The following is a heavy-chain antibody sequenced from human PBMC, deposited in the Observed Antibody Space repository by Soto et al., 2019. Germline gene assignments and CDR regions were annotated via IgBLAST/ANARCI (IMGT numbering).Heavy chain of an antibody. V-gene: IGHV4-31*03. CDR1: GGSISSGGYY. CDR3: ASLGDFWSGYDSPGMDV. Sequence: QVQLQESGPGLVKPSQTLSLTCTVSGGSISSGGYYWSWIRQHPGKGLEWIGYIYYSGSTYYNPCLKSRVTISVDTSKNQFSLELSSVTAADTAVYYCASLGDFWSGYDSPGMDVWGQGTTVTVSS. CDR2: IYYSGST. D-gene: IGHD3-3*01. J-gene: IGHJ6*02.